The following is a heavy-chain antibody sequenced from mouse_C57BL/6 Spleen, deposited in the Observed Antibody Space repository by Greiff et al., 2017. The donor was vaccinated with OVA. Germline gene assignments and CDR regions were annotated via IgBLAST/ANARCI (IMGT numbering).Heavy chain of an antibody. CDR1: GYSITSGYY. CDR3: ARALYL. D-gene: IGHD5-5*01. J-gene: IGHJ3*01. Sequence: ESGPGLVKPSQSLSLTCSVTGYSITSGYYWNWIRQFPGNKLEWMGYISYDGSNNYNPSLKNRISITRDTSKNQFFLKLNSVTTEDTATYYCARALYLWGQGTLVTVSA. V-gene: IGHV3-6*01. CDR2: ISYDGSN.